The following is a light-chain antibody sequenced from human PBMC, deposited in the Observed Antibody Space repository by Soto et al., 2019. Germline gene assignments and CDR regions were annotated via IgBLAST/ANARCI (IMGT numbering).Light chain of an antibody. J-gene: IGKJ1*01. CDR1: QSVSTN. Sequence: EIVMTQSPATLSVSPGERATLSCRASQSVSTNLAWYQQTPGQAPRLLIFGASARATGIPARSSGSGSGTEFTLTISSLQSEDFAVYYCQQYNNWLGTFGQGTKVEIK. CDR3: QQYNNWLGT. V-gene: IGKV3-15*01. CDR2: GAS.